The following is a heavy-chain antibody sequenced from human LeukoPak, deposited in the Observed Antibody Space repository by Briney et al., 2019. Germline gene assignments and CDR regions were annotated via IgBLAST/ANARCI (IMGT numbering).Heavy chain of an antibody. D-gene: IGHD6-19*01. V-gene: IGHV4-31*03. CDR2: IYYSGST. CDR3: AKDPEGTGGIQGAVAGHFDY. J-gene: IGHJ4*02. CDR1: GGSISSGGYY. Sequence: PSETLSLTCTVSGGSISSGGYYWSWIRQHPGKGLEWIGYIYYSGSTYYNPSLKGRVTISVDTSKNQFSLKLSSVTAADTAVYYCAKDPEGTGGIQGAVAGHFDYWGQGTLVTVSS.